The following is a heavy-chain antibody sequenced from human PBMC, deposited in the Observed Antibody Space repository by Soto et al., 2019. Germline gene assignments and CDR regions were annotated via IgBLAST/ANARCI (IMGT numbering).Heavy chain of an antibody. D-gene: IGHD1-1*01. Sequence: QVHLVQSGAEVKKPGASVKVSCKGSGYAFTTYGITWVREAPGQGLEWMGWISAHNGNTNYAQKVQGRVTVTRDTSTSTAYMELRSLRSDDTAVYYCAGGRYGDYWGEGALVTVSS. J-gene: IGHJ4*02. CDR2: ISAHNGNT. CDR3: AGGRYGDY. V-gene: IGHV1-18*01. CDR1: GYAFTTYG.